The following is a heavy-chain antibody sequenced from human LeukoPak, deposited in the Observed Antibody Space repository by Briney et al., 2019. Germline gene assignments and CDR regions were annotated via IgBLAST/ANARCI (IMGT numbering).Heavy chain of an antibody. CDR2: IYYSGST. V-gene: IGHV4-30-4*08. D-gene: IGHD5-24*01. CDR1: GGSISSGDYY. CDR3: ARRSRDDYSLRFQWFDP. J-gene: IGHJ5*02. Sequence: SETLSLTCTVSGGSISSGDYYWSWIRQPPGKGLEWIGYIYYSGSTYYNPSLKSRVTISVDTSKNQFSLKLSSVTAADTAVYYCARRSRDDYSLRFQWFDPWGQGTLVTVSS.